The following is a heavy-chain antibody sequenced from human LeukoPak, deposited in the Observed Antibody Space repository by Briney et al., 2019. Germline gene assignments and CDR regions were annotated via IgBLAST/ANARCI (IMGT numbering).Heavy chain of an antibody. V-gene: IGHV1-24*01. CDR3: ATVKMRVSSWRRRGYYFDY. J-gene: IGHJ4*02. CDR2: FDPEDGET. D-gene: IGHD6-13*01. CDR1: GYTLTELS. Sequence: GSVKVSCKVSGYTLTELSMHWVRQAPGKGLEWMGGFDPEDGETIYAQKFQGRVTMTEDTSTDTAYMELSSLRSEDTAVYYCATVKMRVSSWRRRGYYFDYWGQGTLVTVSS.